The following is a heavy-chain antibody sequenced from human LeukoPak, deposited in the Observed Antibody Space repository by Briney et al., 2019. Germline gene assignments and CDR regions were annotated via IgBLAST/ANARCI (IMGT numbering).Heavy chain of an antibody. CDR1: GFTFSNYG. V-gene: IGHV3-30*03. CDR3: ARDNRAVAGHDAFDI. D-gene: IGHD6-19*01. CDR2: ISYDGSNK. Sequence: GGSLRLSCTASGFTFSNYGMHWVRQAPGKGLEWVAVISYDGSNKYYADSVKGRFTISRDNSKNTLYLQMNSLRAEDTAVYYCARDNRAVAGHDAFDIWGQGTMVTVSS. J-gene: IGHJ3*02.